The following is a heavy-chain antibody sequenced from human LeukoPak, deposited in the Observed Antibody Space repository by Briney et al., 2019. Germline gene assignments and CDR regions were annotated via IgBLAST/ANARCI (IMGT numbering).Heavy chain of an antibody. Sequence: SETLSLTCTVSGGSISSSSYYWGWIRQPPGKGLEWIGSIYYSGSTYYNPSLKSRVTISVDTSKNQFSLKLSSVTAADTAVYYCARGRGKSSSWYYYYYYMDVWGKGTTVTVSS. CDR3: ARGRGKSSSWYYYYYYMDV. CDR1: GGSISSSSYY. J-gene: IGHJ6*03. V-gene: IGHV4-39*07. CDR2: IYYSGST. D-gene: IGHD6-13*01.